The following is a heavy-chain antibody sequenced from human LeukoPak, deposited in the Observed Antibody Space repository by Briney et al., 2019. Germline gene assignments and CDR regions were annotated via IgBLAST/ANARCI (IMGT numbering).Heavy chain of an antibody. CDR2: ISSARSTI. D-gene: IGHD3-9*01. CDR1: GFTFRSYS. CDR3: VREDSSGYA. Sequence: GGSLRLSCAASGFTFRSYSMNWVRQAPGQGLEWISYISSARSTIYYADSVKGRFTIPRDSANNSLFLQMNSLRVEDTAMYYCVREDSSGYAWGQGTLVTVSS. J-gene: IGHJ5*02. V-gene: IGHV3-48*01.